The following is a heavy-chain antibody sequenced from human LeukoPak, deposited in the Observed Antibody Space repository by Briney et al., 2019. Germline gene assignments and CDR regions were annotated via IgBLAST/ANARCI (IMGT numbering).Heavy chain of an antibody. D-gene: IGHD2-2*01. Sequence: GGSVSLSCATSGYSFSSYWMSWVRQAPGKGLEWVASINQDGSEKYYVDSVKGRFTISRDSAKHSLYLQMSNLRAEDTAVYYCARALDSSSSRYQAFEYWGQGTPVTVSS. CDR1: GYSFSSYW. CDR3: ARALDSSSSRYQAFEY. V-gene: IGHV3-7*01. J-gene: IGHJ4*02. CDR2: INQDGSEK.